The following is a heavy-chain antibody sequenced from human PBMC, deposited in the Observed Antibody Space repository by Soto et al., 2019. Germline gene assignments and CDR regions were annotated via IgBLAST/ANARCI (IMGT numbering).Heavy chain of an antibody. J-gene: IGHJ4*02. V-gene: IGHV6-1*01. CDR2: TYYRSKWYN. Sequence: SQTLSLTCAISGDSVSSNSAAWNWIRQSPSRGLEWLGRTYYRSKWYNDYAVSVKSRITINPDTSKNQFSLQLNSVTPEDTAVYYCARGGGYSYGSWGYYFDYWGQGTLVNVPS. CDR1: GDSVSSNSAA. D-gene: IGHD5-18*01. CDR3: ARGGGYSYGSWGYYFDY.